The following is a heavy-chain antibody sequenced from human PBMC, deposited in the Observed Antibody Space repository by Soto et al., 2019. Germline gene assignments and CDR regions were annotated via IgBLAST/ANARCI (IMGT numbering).Heavy chain of an antibody. V-gene: IGHV1-69*13. J-gene: IGHJ5*02. CDR2: IIPIFGTA. D-gene: IGHD6-6*01. CDR3: ARSIAARPRALDP. CDR1: GGTFSSYA. Sequence: SVKVSCKASGGTFSSYAISWVRQAPGQGLEWMGGIIPIFGTANYAQKFQGRVTITADESTSTAYMELSSLRSEDTAVYYCARSIAARPRALDPWGQGTLVTVSS.